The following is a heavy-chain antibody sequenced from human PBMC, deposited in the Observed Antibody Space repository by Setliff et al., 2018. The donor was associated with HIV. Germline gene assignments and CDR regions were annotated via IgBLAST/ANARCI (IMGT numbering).Heavy chain of an antibody. Sequence: SETLSXXCTVSGGSISSYYWSWIRQPAGKGLEWIGRIYTSGSTNYNTSLKSRVTMSVDTSKTQFSLKLSSVTAADTAVYYCARDRTHSKVPRPYYYMDVWGKGTTVTVSS. CDR2: IYTSGST. J-gene: IGHJ6*03. CDR1: GGSISSYY. D-gene: IGHD6-13*01. CDR3: ARDRTHSKVPRPYYYMDV. V-gene: IGHV4-4*07.